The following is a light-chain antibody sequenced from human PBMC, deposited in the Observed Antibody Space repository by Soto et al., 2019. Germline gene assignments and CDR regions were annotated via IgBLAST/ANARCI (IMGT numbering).Light chain of an antibody. J-gene: IGKJ4*01. CDR1: QDISSA. CDR2: GAS. CDR3: QQYKNWTLT. Sequence: EIVMTQSPAALSVSPGERATLSCRASQDISSALAWYQQKPGQAPRLLVYGASTRAAGLSARFSGSGSGTEFTLTISSLQSEDFAVYYCQQYKNWTLTFGGGTKV. V-gene: IGKV3-15*01.